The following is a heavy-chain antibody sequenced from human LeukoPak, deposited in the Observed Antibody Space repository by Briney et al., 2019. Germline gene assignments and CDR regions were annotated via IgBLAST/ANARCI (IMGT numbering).Heavy chain of an antibody. J-gene: IGHJ4*02. CDR2: IWYDGSNK. Sequence: GGSLRLSCAASGFTFGSYGMHWVRQAPGKGLEWVAVIWYDGSNKYYADSVKGRFTISRDNSKNTLYLQMNSLRAEDTAVYYCARVPYYYDSSGYYSFDYWGQGTLVTVSS. CDR3: ARVPYYYDSSGYYSFDY. D-gene: IGHD3-22*01. CDR1: GFTFGSYG. V-gene: IGHV3-33*01.